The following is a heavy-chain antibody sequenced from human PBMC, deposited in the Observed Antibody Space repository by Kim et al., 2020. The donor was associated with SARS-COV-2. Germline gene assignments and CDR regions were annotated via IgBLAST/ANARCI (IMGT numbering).Heavy chain of an antibody. J-gene: IGHJ3*02. CDR1: GGSISSSSYY. V-gene: IGHV4-39*01. Sequence: SETLSLTCTVSGGSISSSSYYWGWIRQPPGKGLEWIGSIYYSGSTYYNPSLKSRVTISVDTSKNQFSLKLSSVTAADTAVYYCASPYGIGSMGGTVTYDAFDIWGQGTMVTVSS. CDR2: IYYSGST. CDR3: ASPYGIGSMGGTVTYDAFDI. D-gene: IGHD4-17*01.